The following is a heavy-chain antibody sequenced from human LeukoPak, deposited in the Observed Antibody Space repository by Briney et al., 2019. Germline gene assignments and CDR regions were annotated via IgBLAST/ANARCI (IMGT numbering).Heavy chain of an antibody. CDR3: ARSITMVRGVMGSVGTDV. D-gene: IGHD3-10*01. V-gene: IGHV3-30*03. Sequence: QPGRSLRLSCAASGFTFSSYGMHWVRQAPGKGLEWVAVISYDGSNKYYADSVKGRFTISRDNSKNTLYLQMNSLRAEDTAVYYCARSITMVRGVMGSVGTDVWGKGTTVTVSS. CDR1: GFTFSSYG. J-gene: IGHJ6*04. CDR2: ISYDGSNK.